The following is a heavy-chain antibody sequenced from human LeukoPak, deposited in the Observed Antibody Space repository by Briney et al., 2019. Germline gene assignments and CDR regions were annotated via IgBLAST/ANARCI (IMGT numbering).Heavy chain of an antibody. CDR1: GFTFSSYS. Sequence: GGSLRLSCAASGFTFSSYSMNWVRQAPGKGLEWVSSISSSSYIYYADSVKGRFTISRDNAKNSLYLQMNSLRAEDTAVYYCARDGDYYGSGPDYYYGMDVWGQGTTVTVSS. J-gene: IGHJ6*02. CDR2: ISSSSYI. D-gene: IGHD3-10*01. CDR3: ARDGDYYGSGPDYYYGMDV. V-gene: IGHV3-21*04.